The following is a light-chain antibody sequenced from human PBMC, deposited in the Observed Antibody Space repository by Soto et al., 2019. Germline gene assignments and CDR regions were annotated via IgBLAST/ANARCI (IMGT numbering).Light chain of an antibody. Sequence: QSVLTQPPSVSAAPGQKVTISCSGSSSNIGNNYVSWYQHLPGAAPKLLIYDNNKGPSGIPDRFSGSKSGTSATLGITGLQTGDEADYYCGTWDSSLSVVVFGGGTKLTFL. CDR3: GTWDSSLSVVV. CDR2: DNN. CDR1: SSNIGNNY. J-gene: IGLJ2*01. V-gene: IGLV1-51*01.